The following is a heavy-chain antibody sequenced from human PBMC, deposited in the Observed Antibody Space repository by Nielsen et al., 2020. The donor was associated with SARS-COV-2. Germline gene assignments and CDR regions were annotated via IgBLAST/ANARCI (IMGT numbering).Heavy chain of an antibody. V-gene: IGHV3-9*01. D-gene: IGHD2/OR15-2a*01. CDR3: AKDLEERVATIPSYLYHAMDV. CDR2: LTGDSGRV. CDR1: GFTFLDYA. J-gene: IGHJ6*02. Sequence: SLKISCAASGFTFLDYAMYWVRQPPGKGLEWVASLTGDSGRVAYADSVKGRFIISRDSSRNTVYLQLNSLRVDDTAVYFCAKDLEERVATIPSYLYHAMDVWGPGITVTVSS.